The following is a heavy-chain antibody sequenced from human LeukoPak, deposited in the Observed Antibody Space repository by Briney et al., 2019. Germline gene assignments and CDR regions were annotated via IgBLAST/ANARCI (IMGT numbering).Heavy chain of an antibody. CDR2: IYYSGST. CDR1: GGSISSYY. J-gene: IGHJ5*02. CDR3: AAGGVAATHNWFDP. Sequence: SQTLSLTCTVSGGSISSYYWSWIRQPPGKGLEWIGYIYYSGSTNYNPSLKSRVTISVDTSTNQFSLKLSSVTAADTAVYYCAAGGVAATHNWFDPWGQGTPVTVSS. D-gene: IGHD2-15*01. V-gene: IGHV4-59*01.